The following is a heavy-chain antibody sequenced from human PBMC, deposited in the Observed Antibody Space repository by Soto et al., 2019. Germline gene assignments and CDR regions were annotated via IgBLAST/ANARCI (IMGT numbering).Heavy chain of an antibody. CDR1: GDSLSRGGHY. CDR3: ARDGLLTGTTGWYLDL. CDR2: IYYTGGT. D-gene: IGHD1-7*01. V-gene: IGHV4-31*01. Sequence: QVQLQESGPGRVKPSQTLSLTCTVVGDSLSRGGHYWRWVRQRPGRVLEWIGYIYYTGGTFYNLSLKSPSSISLDTSKNPMSLELTSVTVADTAVYYCARDGLLTGTTGWYLDLWGRGTLVTVSS. J-gene: IGHJ2*01.